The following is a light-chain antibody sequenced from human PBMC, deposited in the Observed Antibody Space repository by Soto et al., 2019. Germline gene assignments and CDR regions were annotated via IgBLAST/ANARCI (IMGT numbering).Light chain of an antibody. CDR3: QRYNSYSVA. Sequence: DVELTQSPSTLSGSLGDGVTISCRASQTISGSLAWYQQKPGQAPKLLIYNTSTRTSGVPARFSGSRSGTELTLTISSLQSEDFAIYYCQRYNSYSVAFGGGTKVDI. CDR1: QTISGS. J-gene: IGKJ4*01. CDR2: NTS. V-gene: IGKV1-5*03.